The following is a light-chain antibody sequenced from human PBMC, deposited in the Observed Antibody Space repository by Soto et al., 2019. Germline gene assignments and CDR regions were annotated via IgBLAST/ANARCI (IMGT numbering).Light chain of an antibody. CDR2: KAS. J-gene: IGKJ1*01. CDR1: QSINGW. V-gene: IGKV1-5*03. Sequence: DIQLTQSASTLSSSVGDRVTITCPASQSINGWLAWYQQKPGQAPNLLIYKASTLESGVPSRFSGSGPGTEFTLTVSSLQPDDFATYYCHQYHNFPRTFGQGTKVDI. CDR3: HQYHNFPRT.